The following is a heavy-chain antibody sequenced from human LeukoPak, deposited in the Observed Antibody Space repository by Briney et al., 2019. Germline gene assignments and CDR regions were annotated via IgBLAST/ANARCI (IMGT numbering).Heavy chain of an antibody. J-gene: IGHJ6*03. CDR3: ARDRRVTTSFMDV. D-gene: IGHD5-12*01. Sequence: GGSLRLSCAASGFTFSNYGMHWVRQAPGKGLEWVSSISSSSSYIYYADSVKGRFTISRDNAKNSLYLQMNSLRAEDTAVYYCARDRRVTTSFMDVWGKGTTVTVSS. V-gene: IGHV3-21*01. CDR2: ISSSSSYI. CDR1: GFTFSNYG.